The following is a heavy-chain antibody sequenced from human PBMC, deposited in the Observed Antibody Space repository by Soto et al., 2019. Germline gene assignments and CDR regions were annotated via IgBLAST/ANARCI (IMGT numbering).Heavy chain of an antibody. J-gene: IGHJ6*02. CDR1: GYTFTSYD. V-gene: IGHV1-8*01. CDR2: MNPNSGNT. CDR3: AVVVTAPPYYYYGMDV. D-gene: IGHD2-21*02. Sequence: GASVKVSCKASGYTFTSYDINWVRQATGQGLEWMGWMNPNSGNTGYAQKFQGRVTMTRNTSISTAYMELSSLRSEDTAVYYCAVVVTAPPYYYYGMDVWGQGTTVTVSS.